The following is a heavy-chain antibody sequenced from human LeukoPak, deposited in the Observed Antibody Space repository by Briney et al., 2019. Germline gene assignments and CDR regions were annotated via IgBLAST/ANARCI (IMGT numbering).Heavy chain of an antibody. CDR1: GYNFANYW. J-gene: IGHJ4*02. V-gene: IGHV5-51*01. CDR3: ARRGGGYVDY. CDR2: VYPADSDT. Sequence: GESLKISCKGSGYNFANYWIGWVRQMPGKGLEWMGIVYPADSDTRYSPSFEGQVAISADKSSSNAYLQRSSLRASDTAMYYCARRGGGYVDYWGQGTLVTVSS. D-gene: IGHD2-15*01.